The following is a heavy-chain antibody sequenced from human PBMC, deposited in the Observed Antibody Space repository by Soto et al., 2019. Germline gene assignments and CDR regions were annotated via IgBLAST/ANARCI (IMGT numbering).Heavy chain of an antibody. J-gene: IGHJ6*02. V-gene: IGHV4-39*01. Sequence: SETLSLTCTVSGGSISSSSYYWGWIRQPPGKGLEWIGSIYYSGSTYYNPSLKSRVTISVDTSKNQFSLKLSSVTAADTAVYYCARLSYDYVWGSYRYTGYYYYGMDVWGQGTTVTVSS. CDR2: IYYSGST. D-gene: IGHD3-16*02. CDR3: ARLSYDYVWGSYRYTGYYYYGMDV. CDR1: GGSISSSSYY.